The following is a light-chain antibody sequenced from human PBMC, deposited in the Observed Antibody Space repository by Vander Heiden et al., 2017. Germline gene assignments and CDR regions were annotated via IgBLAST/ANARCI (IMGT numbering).Light chain of an antibody. CDR1: QSFLDSSNNNNY. V-gene: IGKV4-1*01. CDR2: WAS. CDR3: QQYYIAPLT. J-gene: IGKJ4*02. Sequence: DIVMTQSTDSLAVSLCQRATINYKSSQSFLDSSNNNNYLSWYQQKPGQPPKLLIYWASTRQSGVPDRFSGSGSGTDFTLTISSLQADDVAVYYCQQYYIAPLTFGGGTRVEIK.